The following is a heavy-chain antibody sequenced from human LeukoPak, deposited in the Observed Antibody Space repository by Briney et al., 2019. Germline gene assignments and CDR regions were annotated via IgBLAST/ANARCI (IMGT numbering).Heavy chain of an antibody. Sequence: GGSLRLSCAASGFTFSNAWMNWVRQAPGKGLEWVGRIKSKTDGETTEYAAPVKGRFSISRDDSKNMLYLQMNSLKTEDTAVYYCITPLPYSAQGGQGTLVTVSS. V-gene: IGHV3-15*07. CDR2: IKSKTDGETT. CDR3: ITPLPYSAQ. CDR1: GFTFSNAW. J-gene: IGHJ4*02. D-gene: IGHD2-21*01.